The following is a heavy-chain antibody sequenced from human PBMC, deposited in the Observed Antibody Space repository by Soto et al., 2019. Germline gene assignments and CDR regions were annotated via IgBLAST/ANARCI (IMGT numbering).Heavy chain of an antibody. V-gene: IGHV4-34*02. CDR3: ARAAYMYAYREFDS. D-gene: IGHD2-8*01. J-gene: IGHJ4*02. CDR2: ISHSGTT. CDR1: GGSFSGYY. Sequence: QVQLQQWGAGLSKPSETLSLSCAVYGGSFSGYYWSWIRQPPGKGLEWIGEISHSGTTNYNLSLKSRVTISVATSKNQFSLKVTSVTAADTAIYFCARAAYMYAYREFDSWGQGTLVTVSS.